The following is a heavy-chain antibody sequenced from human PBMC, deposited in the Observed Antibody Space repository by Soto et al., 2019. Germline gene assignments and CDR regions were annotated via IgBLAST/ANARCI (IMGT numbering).Heavy chain of an antibody. J-gene: IGHJ5*02. CDR1: GGSFSGYY. Sequence: SETLSLTCAVYGGSFSGYYWSWIRQPPGKGLEWIGEINHSGSTNYNPSLKSRVTISVDTSKNQFSLKLSSVTAADTAVYYCARVAVAPTTVTNWFDPWGQGTLVTVSS. CDR2: INHSGST. V-gene: IGHV4-34*01. D-gene: IGHD4-17*01. CDR3: ARVAVAPTTVTNWFDP.